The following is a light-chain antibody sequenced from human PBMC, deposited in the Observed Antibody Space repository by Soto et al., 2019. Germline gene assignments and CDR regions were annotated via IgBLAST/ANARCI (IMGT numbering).Light chain of an antibody. CDR3: HHYGSSPNT. V-gene: IGKV3D-11*03. CDR1: QYINTR. J-gene: IGKJ2*01. CDR2: QTS. Sequence: EIVLTQSPATLSSFPGDRVTLSCRASQYINTRLAWYQHRPGQAPRLLIYQTSLRAAGIPARFSASGSGTDFTLTISDVQPEDFAVYYCHHYGSSPNTFGQGTKLEIK.